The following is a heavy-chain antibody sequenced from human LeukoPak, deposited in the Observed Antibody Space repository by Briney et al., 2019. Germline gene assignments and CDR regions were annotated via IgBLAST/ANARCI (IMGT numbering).Heavy chain of an antibody. CDR3: ARDGGSLKTGTDF. CDR1: GFTFSYYW. CDR2: IKEDGSEK. J-gene: IGHJ4*02. D-gene: IGHD3-10*01. V-gene: IGHV3-7*01. Sequence: GGSLRLSCAASGFTFSYYWMTWVRQAPGKGLEWVANIKEDGSEKYYVDSVKGRFTISRDNAENSLYLQMNSLRAEDAAVYYCARDGGSLKTGTDFWGQGTLVTVSS.